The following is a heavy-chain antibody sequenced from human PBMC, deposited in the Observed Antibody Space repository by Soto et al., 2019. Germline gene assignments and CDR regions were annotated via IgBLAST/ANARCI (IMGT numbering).Heavy chain of an antibody. D-gene: IGHD1-26*01. CDR2: ISSSSSTI. CDR1: GFTFSSYS. CDR3: AREGGNLNWFDP. J-gene: IGHJ5*02. V-gene: IGHV3-48*02. Sequence: EVQLVESGGGLVQPGGSLRLSCAASGFTFSSYSMNWVGQAPGKRLEWVSYISSSSSTIYYADSVKGRFTISRDNAKNSLYLQMNSLTDEDSAVYYCAREGGNLNWFDPWGQGTLVTVSS.